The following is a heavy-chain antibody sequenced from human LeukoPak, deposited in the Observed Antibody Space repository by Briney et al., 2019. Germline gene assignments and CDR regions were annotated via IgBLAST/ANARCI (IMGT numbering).Heavy chain of an antibody. CDR1: GFTFSASS. CDR3: ARGPGVVVITTFDY. J-gene: IGHJ4*02. D-gene: IGHD3-22*01. V-gene: IGHV3-21*01. CDR2: ISTDSTYI. Sequence: PGGSLRLSCAASGFTFSASSMNWVRLAPGKGLEWVSSISTDSTYIYDADSVKGRFTISRDNAKNSLYLQMNSLRAEDTAVYYCARGPGVVVITTFDYWGQGTLVTVSS.